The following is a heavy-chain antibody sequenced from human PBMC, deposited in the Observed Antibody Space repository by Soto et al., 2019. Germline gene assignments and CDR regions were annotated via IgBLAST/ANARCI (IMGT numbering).Heavy chain of an antibody. CDR2: INPNSGGT. CDR3: ARARDYYDSSGYYSYLYYGMDV. CDR1: GYTFTGYY. Sequence: GASVKVSCKASGYTFTGYYMHWLRKAPGQGLEWMGWINPNSGGTNYAQKFQGRVTMTRDTSISTAYMELSRLRSDDTAVYYCARARDYYDSSGYYSYLYYGMDVWGQGTTVTVSS. D-gene: IGHD3-22*01. J-gene: IGHJ6*02. V-gene: IGHV1-2*02.